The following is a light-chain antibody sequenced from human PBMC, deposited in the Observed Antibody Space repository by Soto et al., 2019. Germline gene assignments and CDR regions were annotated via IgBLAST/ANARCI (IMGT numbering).Light chain of an antibody. CDR2: GAS. V-gene: IGKV3-20*01. Sequence: EIVLTQSPGTLSLSPGERATLSCRASQSVSNNYLAWYQQKPGQAPRLLSYGASSRATGIPDRFSGSGFGTDFTLTISRLEPEDCAVYFCQQYGSSGTFGQGTKVDI. CDR1: QSVSNNY. CDR3: QQYGSSGT. J-gene: IGKJ1*01.